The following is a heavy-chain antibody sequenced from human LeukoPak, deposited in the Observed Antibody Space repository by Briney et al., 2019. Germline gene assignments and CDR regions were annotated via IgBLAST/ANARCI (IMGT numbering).Heavy chain of an antibody. CDR1: GGSISSSSYY. D-gene: IGHD6-19*01. V-gene: IGHV4-39*01. CDR3: ARHPRFSSSQGFDP. J-gene: IGHJ5*02. Sequence: SETLSLTCTVSGGSISSSSYYWGWIRQPPGKGLEWIGSIYYSGSTYYNPSLKSRVTISVDTSKNQFSLKLSSVTAADTAVYYCARHPRFSSSQGFDPWGQGTLVTVSS. CDR2: IYYSGST.